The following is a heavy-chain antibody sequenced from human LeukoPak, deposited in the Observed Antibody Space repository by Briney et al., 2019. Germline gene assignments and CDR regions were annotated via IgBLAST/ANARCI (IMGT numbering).Heavy chain of an antibody. Sequence: ASVKVSCKASGYTFTGYYMHWVRQAPGQGLEWMGWINPNSGGTNYAQKFQGRVTMTRDTSISTAYMELSRLRSDDTAVYYCARDDIYGSTPDAFDIWGQGTMVTVSS. D-gene: IGHD3-10*01. CDR2: INPNSGGT. CDR3: ARDDIYGSTPDAFDI. CDR1: GYTFTGYY. V-gene: IGHV1-2*02. J-gene: IGHJ3*02.